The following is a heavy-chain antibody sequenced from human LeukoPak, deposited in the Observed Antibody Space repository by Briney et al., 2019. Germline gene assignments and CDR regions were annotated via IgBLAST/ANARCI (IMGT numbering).Heavy chain of an antibody. CDR2: ISRSGST. D-gene: IGHD3-10*01. CDR3: ARETLNYGSGSYPHDAFDI. Sequence: SETLSLTCTVSGYSISSGYYWGWIRQPPGKGLEWIGSISRSGSTYYNPSLKSRVSISVDTSKNQFSLRLSSVTAADTAVYYCARETLNYGSGSYPHDAFDIWGQGTMVTVSS. J-gene: IGHJ3*02. CDR1: GYSISSGYY. V-gene: IGHV4-38-2*02.